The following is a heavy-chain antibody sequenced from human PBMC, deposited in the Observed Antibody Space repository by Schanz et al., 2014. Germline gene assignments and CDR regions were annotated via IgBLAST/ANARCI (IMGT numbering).Heavy chain of an antibody. D-gene: IGHD5-12*01. Sequence: QVQLVQSGAEVKKPGASVKVSCKASGYTFTSYGINWLRQAPGQGLEWMGRIIPIHGIVNYAQRFQDRVRITADKSTSTAYMELSSLRSDDTAVYYCARGGGPEDVFDIWGQGTIRTVSS. V-gene: IGHV1-69*04. CDR3: ARGGGPEDVFDI. CDR2: IIPIHGIV. J-gene: IGHJ3*02. CDR1: GYTFTSYG.